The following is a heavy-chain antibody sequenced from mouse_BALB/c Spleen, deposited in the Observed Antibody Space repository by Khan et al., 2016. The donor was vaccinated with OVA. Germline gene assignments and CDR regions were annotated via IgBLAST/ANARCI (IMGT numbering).Heavy chain of an antibody. D-gene: IGHD2-12*01. CDR3: APVGSDDVSFVH. CDR2: IYPFNDAT. J-gene: IGHJ3*01. CDR1: GYTFTSYV. Sequence: VQLQQSGPEVVKPGASVKMSCKASGYTFTSYVMHWVKQKPGQGLEWIGYIYPFNDATKFNEKFNGKATLTSDISSRTAYMELRNLTSVDSAVYYSAPVGSDDVSFVHWGQGTLVTVSA. V-gene: IGHV1S136*01.